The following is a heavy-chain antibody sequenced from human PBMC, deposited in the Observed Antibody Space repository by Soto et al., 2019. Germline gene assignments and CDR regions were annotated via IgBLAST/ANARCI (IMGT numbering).Heavy chain of an antibody. Sequence: GGSLRLSCAASGFTFSSYSMNWVRQAPGKGLEWVSSISSSSSYIYYADSVKGRFTISRDNAKNSLYLQMNSLRAEDTAVYYCASPIWSGWGYFDYRGQGTLVTVSS. J-gene: IGHJ4*02. CDR3: ASPIWSGWGYFDY. CDR2: ISSSSSYI. V-gene: IGHV3-21*01. D-gene: IGHD6-19*01. CDR1: GFTFSSYS.